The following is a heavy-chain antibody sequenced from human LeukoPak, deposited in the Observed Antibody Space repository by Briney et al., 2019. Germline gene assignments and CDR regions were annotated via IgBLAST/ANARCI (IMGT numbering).Heavy chain of an antibody. D-gene: IGHD3-10*01. CDR3: ARAPDYYGSGTTAKYYYYYYGMDV. J-gene: IGHJ6*02. V-gene: IGHV4-39*07. CDR1: GGSISSSSYY. Sequence: PSETLSLTCTVSGGSISSSSYYWGWIRQPPGKGLEWIGSMHYSGSTYYNPSLKSRVTISVDTSKNQFSLKLTSVTAADTAVYYCARAPDYYGSGTTAKYYYYYYGMDVWGQGTTVTVSS. CDR2: MHYSGST.